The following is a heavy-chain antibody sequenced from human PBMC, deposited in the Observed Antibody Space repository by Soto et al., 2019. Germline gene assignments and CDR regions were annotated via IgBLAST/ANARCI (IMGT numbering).Heavy chain of an antibody. D-gene: IGHD6-13*01. CDR2: IYPGDSDT. CDR3: ARTAAAGKYYYGVDV. V-gene: IGHV5-51*01. CDR1: GYSFTSYW. Sequence: GESLKISCKGSGYSFTSYWIGWGRQMPGKGLEWMGIIYPGDSDTRYSPSFQGQVTISADKSISTAYLQWSSLKASDTAIYYCARTAAAGKYYYGVDVWGQGTTVTV. J-gene: IGHJ6*02.